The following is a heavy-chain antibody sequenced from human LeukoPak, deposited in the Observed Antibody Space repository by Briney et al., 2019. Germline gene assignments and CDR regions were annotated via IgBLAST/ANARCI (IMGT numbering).Heavy chain of an antibody. Sequence: GGSLRLSCAASGFTFTSYSMNWVRQAPGKGLEWVSAISGSGGSTYYADSVKGRFTISRDNSKNTLYLQMNSLRAEDTAVYYCAKDTYYYDSSGYLIRKNAFDIWGQGTMVTVSS. D-gene: IGHD3-22*01. V-gene: IGHV3-23*01. J-gene: IGHJ3*02. CDR2: ISGSGGST. CDR1: GFTFTSYS. CDR3: AKDTYYYDSSGYLIRKNAFDI.